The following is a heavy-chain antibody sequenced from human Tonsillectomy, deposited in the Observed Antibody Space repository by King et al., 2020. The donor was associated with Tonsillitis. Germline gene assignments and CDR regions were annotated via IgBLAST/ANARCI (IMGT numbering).Heavy chain of an antibody. D-gene: IGHD4-17*01. CDR2: IYYSGST. V-gene: IGHV4-61*01. J-gene: IGHJ4*02. Sequence: VQLQGSGPGLVKPSETLSLTCTVSGGSVSSGSYYWSWIRQPPGKGLEWIGYIYYSGSTNYNPSLKSRVTISVDTSKNQFSLKLSSVTAADTAVYYCARDTVRLPSLGYWGQGTLVTVSS. CDR3: ARDTVRLPSLGY. CDR1: GGSVSSGSYY.